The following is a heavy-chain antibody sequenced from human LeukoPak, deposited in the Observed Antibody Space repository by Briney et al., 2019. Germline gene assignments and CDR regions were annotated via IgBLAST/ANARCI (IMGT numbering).Heavy chain of an antibody. D-gene: IGHD3-10*01. CDR1: GFTFSSYA. CDR2: ISRSGDRT. J-gene: IGHJ3*02. CDR3: AKDYYGSGTYYEYDAFDI. V-gene: IGHV3-23*01. Sequence: GGSLRLSCAASGFTFSSYAMSWVRQAPGKGLEWVSVISRSGDRTYYTDSVKGRFTISRDNSKDTLYLQMNSLRAEDTAVYYCAKDYYGSGTYYEYDAFDIWGQGTMVTVSS.